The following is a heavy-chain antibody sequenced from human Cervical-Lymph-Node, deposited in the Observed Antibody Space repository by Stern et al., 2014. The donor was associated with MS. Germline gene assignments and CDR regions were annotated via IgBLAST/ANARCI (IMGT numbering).Heavy chain of an antibody. J-gene: IGHJ4*02. D-gene: IGHD2-21*01. Sequence: VQLVESGSELKKPGASVKVSCMTSGYTFTDYALNWVRQAPGQGLEWMGWINTNTGTPTYAQGCTGRFVFSLDTSGNTAYLQISSLKAEDTALYFCARDYASLDWRGQYYFDYWGQGTLVTVSS. CDR1: GYTFTDYA. CDR3: ARDYASLDWRGQYYFDY. V-gene: IGHV7-4-1*02. CDR2: INTNTGTP.